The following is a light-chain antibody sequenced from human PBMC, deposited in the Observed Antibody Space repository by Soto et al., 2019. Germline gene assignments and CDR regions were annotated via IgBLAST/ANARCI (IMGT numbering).Light chain of an antibody. Sequence: EIVLTQSPGTLSLSPGERATLSCRASQSVSSSYLAWYQQKPGQAPRPLIYGASSRAIGIPDRFSGSGSGTDFTLTISRLEPEDFAVYYCQKYGSSPWTFGQGTKVESK. V-gene: IGKV3-20*01. CDR2: GAS. J-gene: IGKJ1*01. CDR1: QSVSSSY. CDR3: QKYGSSPWT.